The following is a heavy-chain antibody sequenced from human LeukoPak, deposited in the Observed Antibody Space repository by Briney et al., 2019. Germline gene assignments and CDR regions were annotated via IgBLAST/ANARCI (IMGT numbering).Heavy chain of an antibody. V-gene: IGHV3-23*01. CDR3: AKGYSSSHLFDY. CDR2: ITGSGGST. CDR1: GFTFSNYG. Sequence: GGSLRLSCAASGFTFSNYGLSWVRQAPGKGLEWVSGITGSGGSTYYADSVKGRFTISRDNSKNTLYLQMNSLRAEDTAVYYCAKGYSSSHLFDYWGQGTLVTVSS. J-gene: IGHJ4*02. D-gene: IGHD6-13*01.